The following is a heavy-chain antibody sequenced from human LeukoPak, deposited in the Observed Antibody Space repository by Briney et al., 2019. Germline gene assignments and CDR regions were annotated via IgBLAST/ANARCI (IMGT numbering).Heavy chain of an antibody. J-gene: IGHJ4*02. CDR1: GYSFTSSG. Sequence: GASVKVSCKASGYSFTSSGISWVRQAPGQGLEWMGWISANNGYTNYAQKLQGRVTMTTDTSTTTAYMELRSLISDDTAVYYCARGASSWPTDFDYWGQGTLVTVSS. CDR3: ARGASSWPTDFDY. D-gene: IGHD6-13*01. V-gene: IGHV1-18*01. CDR2: ISANNGYT.